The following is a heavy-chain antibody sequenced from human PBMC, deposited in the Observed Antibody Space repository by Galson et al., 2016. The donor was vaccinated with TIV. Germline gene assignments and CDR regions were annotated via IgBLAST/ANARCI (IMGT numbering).Heavy chain of an antibody. CDR3: AGRDPPEAAADY. D-gene: IGHD6-13*01. V-gene: IGHV1-69*02. CDR1: GGTFSTYT. CDR2: IIPILGMT. Sequence: SVKVSCKASGGTFSTYTLSWVRQAPGQGLEWMGRIIPILGMTNYAQKFQGRVTITADKSTSTAYMELSSLRSEDTAVYYCAGRDPPEAAADYWGQGTLVTVSS. J-gene: IGHJ4*02.